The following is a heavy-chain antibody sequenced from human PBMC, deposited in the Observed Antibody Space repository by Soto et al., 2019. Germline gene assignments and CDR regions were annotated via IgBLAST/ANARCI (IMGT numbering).Heavy chain of an antibody. Sequence: GGSLRLSRAASGFTFSSYAMSWVRQAPGKGLEWVSAISGSGGSTYYADSVKGRFTISRDNSKNTLYLQMNSLRAEDTAVYYCAKEDLSSTRLQYYYYYGMDVWGQGTTVTVSS. D-gene: IGHD2-2*01. CDR1: GFTFSSYA. CDR2: ISGSGGST. J-gene: IGHJ6*02. CDR3: AKEDLSSTRLQYYYYYGMDV. V-gene: IGHV3-23*01.